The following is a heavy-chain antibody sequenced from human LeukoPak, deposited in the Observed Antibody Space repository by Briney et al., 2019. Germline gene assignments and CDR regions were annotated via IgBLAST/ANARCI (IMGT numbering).Heavy chain of an antibody. J-gene: IGHJ4*02. Sequence: GGSLRLSCAASGFTFSSYTMHWVRQAPGKGLEWVAVISYDGSNKYYADSVKGRFTISRDNSKNTLYLQMNSLRAEDTAVYYCARDRVGVAGTRIGFDYWGQGTLVTVSP. D-gene: IGHD6-19*01. CDR2: ISYDGSNK. CDR1: GFTFSSYT. V-gene: IGHV3-30*04. CDR3: ARDRVGVAGTRIGFDY.